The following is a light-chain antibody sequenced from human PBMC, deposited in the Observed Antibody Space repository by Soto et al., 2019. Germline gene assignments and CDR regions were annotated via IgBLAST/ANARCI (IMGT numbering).Light chain of an antibody. CDR3: SSYTSSITVDVV. V-gene: IGLV2-14*01. Sequence: QSGLTQPASVSGSPGQSITISCTGTSSDVGGYDYVSWYQHFPGKAPKLIIYEVSNRPSGVSNRFSGSKSGNTASLTISGLQAEDEADYYCSSYTSSITVDVVFGGGTKVTVL. CDR2: EVS. CDR1: SSDVGGYDY. J-gene: IGLJ2*01.